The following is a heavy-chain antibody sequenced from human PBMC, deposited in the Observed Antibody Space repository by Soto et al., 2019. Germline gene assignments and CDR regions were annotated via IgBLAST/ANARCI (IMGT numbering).Heavy chain of an antibody. CDR3: ARRPISGYDSSQYNWFDP. J-gene: IGHJ5*02. Sequence: PSETLSLTCTVSGGSISSSSYYWGWIRQPPGKGLEWIGSIYYSGSTYYNPSLKSRVTISVDTSKNQFSLKLSSVTAADTAVYYCARRPISGYDSSQYNWFDPWGQGTLVTVSS. V-gene: IGHV4-39*01. CDR2: IYYSGST. D-gene: IGHD3-22*01. CDR1: GGSISSSSYY.